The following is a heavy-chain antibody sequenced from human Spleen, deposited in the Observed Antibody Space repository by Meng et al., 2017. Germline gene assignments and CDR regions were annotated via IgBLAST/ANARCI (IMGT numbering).Heavy chain of an antibody. D-gene: IGHD6-13*01. V-gene: IGHV6-1*01. J-gene: IGHJ5*02. CDR1: GDRVSNNSGA. Sequence: QGQLHHACLGLVKPPQTLSLTCAISGDRVSNNSGAWNWIRQSPSRGLEWLGRTYYRSKWYSDSAVSVKSRITINADTSKNQFPLHLNSVTPEDTAVYYCARTMSAVGENWFDPWGQGSLVTVSS. CDR2: TYYRSKWYS. CDR3: ARTMSAVGENWFDP.